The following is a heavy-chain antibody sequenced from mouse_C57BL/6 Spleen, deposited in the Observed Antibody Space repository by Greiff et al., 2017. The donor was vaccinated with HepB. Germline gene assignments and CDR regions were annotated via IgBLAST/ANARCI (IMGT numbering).Heavy chain of an antibody. Sequence: QVQLQQPGAELVRPGSSVKLSCKASGYTFTSYWMHWVKQRPIQGLEWIGNIDPSDSETHYNQKFKDKATLTVDKSSSTAYMQLSSLTSEDSAVYYCARSGWLLRNWYFEVWGTGTTVTVSS. V-gene: IGHV1-52*01. CDR1: GYTFTSYW. CDR2: IDPSDSET. J-gene: IGHJ1*03. CDR3: ARSGWLLRNWYFEV. D-gene: IGHD2-3*01.